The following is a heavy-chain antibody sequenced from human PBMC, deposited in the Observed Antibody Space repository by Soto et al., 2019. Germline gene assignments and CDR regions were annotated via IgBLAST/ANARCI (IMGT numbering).Heavy chain of an antibody. Sequence: QVQLVQSGAEVKKPGSSVKVSCKASGGTFSSYTISWVRQAPGQGLEWMGRIIPILGIANYAQKFQGRVTXXAXKFXSTAYMELSSLRSEDTAVYYCARVVPAALDNWFDPWGQGTLVTVSS. J-gene: IGHJ5*02. CDR2: IIPILGIA. V-gene: IGHV1-69*02. CDR3: ARVVPAALDNWFDP. D-gene: IGHD2-2*01. CDR1: GGTFSSYT.